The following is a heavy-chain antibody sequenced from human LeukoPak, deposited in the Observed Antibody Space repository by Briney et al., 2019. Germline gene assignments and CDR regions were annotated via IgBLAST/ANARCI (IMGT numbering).Heavy chain of an antibody. D-gene: IGHD3-10*01. Sequence: SETLSLTCAVYGGSFSGYYWSWIRQPPGKGLEWIGEINHSGSTNYNPSLKSRVTISVDTSKNQFSLKLSSVTAADTAVYYCARERITMVRGVIITPHRAFDIWDQGTMVTVSS. CDR1: GGSFSGYY. CDR3: ARERITMVRGVIITPHRAFDI. J-gene: IGHJ3*02. CDR2: INHSGST. V-gene: IGHV4-34*01.